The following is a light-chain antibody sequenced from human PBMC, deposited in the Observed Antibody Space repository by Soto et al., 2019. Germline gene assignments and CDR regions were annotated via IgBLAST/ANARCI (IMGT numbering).Light chain of an antibody. CDR1: QGISNF. V-gene: IGKV1-27*01. J-gene: IGKJ5*01. Sequence: DIQMTQSPSSLSTSVGDRVTITCRASQGISNFLAWYQQKPGKVPKLLISAASTLQSGVPSRFSGIGSGTDCTLTITSLQPEDVATYYCQKYSSVITVGQGTRLEIK. CDR3: QKYSSVIT. CDR2: AAS.